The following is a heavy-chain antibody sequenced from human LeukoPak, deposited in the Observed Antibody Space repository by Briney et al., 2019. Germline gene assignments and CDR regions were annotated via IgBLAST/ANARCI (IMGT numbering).Heavy chain of an antibody. CDR2: INPNIGGT. CDR1: GYIFTASY. CDR3: ARGDCSGVSCYSVDS. J-gene: IGHJ4*02. Sequence: GASVKVSCKASGYIFTASYIHWVRQAPRQGLEWMGWINPNIGGTSFAKKFQGRVTLTRDTSITTTYLESTGLRSDDTAVYFCARGDCSGVSCYSVDSWGQGTLVTVSS. V-gene: IGHV1-2*02. D-gene: IGHD2-15*01.